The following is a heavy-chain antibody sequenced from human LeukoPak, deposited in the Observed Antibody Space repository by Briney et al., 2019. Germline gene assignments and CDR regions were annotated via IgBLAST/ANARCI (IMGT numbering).Heavy chain of an antibody. V-gene: IGHV4-61*08. J-gene: IGHJ4*02. CDR2: IFYSGST. CDR1: GGSINSGDYY. D-gene: IGHD1-26*01. Sequence: TSETLSLTCTVSGGSINSGDYYWSWIRQLPGKGLEWIGYIFYSGSTNYNPSLKSRVTISVDTSKNQFSLKLSSVTAADTAVYYCARGEWDLLFDYWGQGTLVTVSS. CDR3: ARGEWDLLFDY.